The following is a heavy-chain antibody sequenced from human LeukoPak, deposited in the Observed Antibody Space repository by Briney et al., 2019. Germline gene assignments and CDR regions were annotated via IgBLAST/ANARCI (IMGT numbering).Heavy chain of an antibody. J-gene: IGHJ4*02. CDR3: ARVESTSGGSGSYDGDY. CDR1: GYTFTGYL. V-gene: IGHV1-2*02. CDR2: INPNSGGS. D-gene: IGHD6-19*01. Sequence: ASVKVSCKASGYTFTGYLMHWVRQAPGQGLEWMGWINPNSGGSNYAQKFQGRVTMTRDTSISTAYMELSRLRSDDTAVYYCARVESTSGGSGSYDGDYWGQGTLVTVSS.